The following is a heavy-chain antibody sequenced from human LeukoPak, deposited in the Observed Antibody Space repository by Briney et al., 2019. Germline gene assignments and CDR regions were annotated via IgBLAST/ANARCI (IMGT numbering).Heavy chain of an antibody. D-gene: IGHD2-8*02. J-gene: IGHJ5*02. CDR3: ARTGVVYAKSRNWFDP. Sequence: SETLSLTCAVYGGSFSGYYWSWIRQPPGKGLEWIGEINHSGSTNYNPSLKSRVTISVDTSKNQFSLKLSSVTAADTAVYYCARTGVVYAKSRNWFDPWGQGTLVTVSS. V-gene: IGHV4-34*01. CDR1: GGSFSGYY. CDR2: INHSGST.